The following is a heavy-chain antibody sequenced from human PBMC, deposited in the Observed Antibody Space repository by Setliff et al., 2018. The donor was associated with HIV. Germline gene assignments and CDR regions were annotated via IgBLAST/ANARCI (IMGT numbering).Heavy chain of an antibody. CDR2: TYTSGSF. CDR1: GGSISSYY. Sequence: PSETLSLTCTVSGGSISSYYWSWIRQPPGQGLEWIGYTYTSGSFNYNTSLNSRVTISVDTSKNQFSLKVNSVTAADTAVYYCARFPLLHNNAFDIWGQGTMVTVSS. D-gene: IGHD2-15*01. V-gene: IGHV4-4*09. CDR3: ARFPLLHNNAFDI. J-gene: IGHJ3*02.